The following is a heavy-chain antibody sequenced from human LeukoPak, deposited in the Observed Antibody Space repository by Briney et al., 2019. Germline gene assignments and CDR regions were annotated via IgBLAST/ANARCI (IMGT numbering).Heavy chain of an antibody. V-gene: IGHV4-59*01. Sequence: PSETLSLTCTVSGGSISSSYWSWIRQPPGKGLEWIGYIYYSGSTNYNPSLKSRVTISVDTSKNQFSLKLSSVTAADTAVYYCARVGGYCSSTSCYPKYNWFDPWGQGTLVTVSS. CDR2: IYYSGST. J-gene: IGHJ5*02. CDR3: ARVGGYCSSTSCYPKYNWFDP. CDR1: GGSISSSY. D-gene: IGHD2-2*01.